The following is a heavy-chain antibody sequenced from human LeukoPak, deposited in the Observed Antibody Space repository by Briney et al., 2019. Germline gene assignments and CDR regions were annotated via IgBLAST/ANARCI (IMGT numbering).Heavy chain of an antibody. J-gene: IGHJ2*01. Sequence: SETLSLTCTVSGGSINSYYWSWIRQPPGKGLEWIGYIYYIGSTNYNPSLKRRVTISADTSKNQFSLKLSSVTAADTAVYYCARVYYSSSYDYRYFDLWGRGTLVTVSS. CDR1: GGSINSYY. CDR3: ARVYYSSSYDYRYFDL. CDR2: IYYIGST. D-gene: IGHD6-13*01. V-gene: IGHV4-59*01.